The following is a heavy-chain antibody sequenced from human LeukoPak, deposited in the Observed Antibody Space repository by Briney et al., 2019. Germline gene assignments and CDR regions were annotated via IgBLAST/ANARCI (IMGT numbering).Heavy chain of an antibody. D-gene: IGHD3-22*01. CDR1: GFTFSNAW. V-gene: IGHV3-15*01. CDR2: IKSKTDGGTT. Sequence: GGSLRLSCAASGFTFSNAWMSWVRQAPGKGLEWVGRIKSKTDGGTTDYAAPVKGRCTISRDDSKNTLYLQMNSLKTEDTAVYYCTTFSTYDSSGYPFDYWGQGTLVTVSS. CDR3: TTFSTYDSSGYPFDY. J-gene: IGHJ4*02.